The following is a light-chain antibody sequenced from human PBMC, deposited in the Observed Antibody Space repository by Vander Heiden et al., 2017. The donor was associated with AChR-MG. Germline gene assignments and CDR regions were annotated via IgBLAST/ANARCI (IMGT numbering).Light chain of an antibody. Sequence: QSALTQPASVSGSPGQSIAISCTGTSSDVGGYNYVSWYQQYPGKAPAVMIYDVSNRPSGVSNRFSGFKSGNTASLTISGLQAEDEAHYYCSSYTRSDTWVFGGGTKLTVL. J-gene: IGLJ3*02. CDR3: SSYTRSDTWV. V-gene: IGLV2-14*01. CDR1: SSDVGGYNY. CDR2: DVS.